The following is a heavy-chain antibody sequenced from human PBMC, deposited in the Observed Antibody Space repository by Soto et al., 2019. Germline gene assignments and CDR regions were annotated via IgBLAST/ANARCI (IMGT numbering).Heavy chain of an antibody. V-gene: IGHV1-46*03. Sequence: ASVKVSCKASGYTFTSYYIHWVRQAPGQGLEWMGIINPSGGSTSYAQMFQGRVTMTRDTSTSTVSMELSSLRSEDTAVYYCAREHYGSGSYYTPHQPQSYFQHWGQGTLVTVSS. CDR3: AREHYGSGSYYTPHQPQSYFQH. D-gene: IGHD3-10*01. CDR2: INPSGGST. CDR1: GYTFTSYY. J-gene: IGHJ1*01.